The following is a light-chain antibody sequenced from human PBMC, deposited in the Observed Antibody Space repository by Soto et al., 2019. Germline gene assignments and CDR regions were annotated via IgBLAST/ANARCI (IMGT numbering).Light chain of an antibody. J-gene: IGKJ1*01. CDR1: QSVSSSY. CDR2: GAS. V-gene: IGKV3-20*01. CDR3: QQYGSSRCT. Sequence: EIVLTQSPGTLSLSPGERATLSCRASQSVSSSYLAWYQQNRGQAPRLLIYGASSRAPGIPDRFGGSGSGTDFTLPISRLEPEDFAVYYCQQYGSSRCTFGQGTKVEIK.